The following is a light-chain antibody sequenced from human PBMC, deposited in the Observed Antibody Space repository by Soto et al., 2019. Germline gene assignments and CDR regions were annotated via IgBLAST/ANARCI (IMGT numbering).Light chain of an antibody. CDR3: QQYGSSGGHG. CDR2: RAS. J-gene: IGKJ2*03. CDR1: QSVTASN. Sequence: EIVLTQSPGTLSLSPGESATLSCRASQSVTASNLAWYQQKPGQAPRLLIYRASNRATGIPDRFSGSGSGTEFTLTINRLEHGDFAVYYCQQYGSSGGHGFGQGTKVEIK. V-gene: IGKV3-20*01.